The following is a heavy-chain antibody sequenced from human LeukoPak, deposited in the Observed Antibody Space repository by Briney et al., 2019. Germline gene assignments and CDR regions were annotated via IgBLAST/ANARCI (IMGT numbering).Heavy chain of an antibody. CDR2: IYYSGST. CDR3: ARDRQQLVRGDYFDY. Sequence: PSETLSLTCTVSSGSISSSSYYWGWIRQPPGKGLEWIGSIYYSGSTCYSPSLKSRVTISVDTSKNQFSLKLSSVTAADTAVYYCARDRQQLVRGDYFDYWGQGTLVTVSS. V-gene: IGHV4-39*07. D-gene: IGHD6-13*01. CDR1: SGSISSSSYY. J-gene: IGHJ4*02.